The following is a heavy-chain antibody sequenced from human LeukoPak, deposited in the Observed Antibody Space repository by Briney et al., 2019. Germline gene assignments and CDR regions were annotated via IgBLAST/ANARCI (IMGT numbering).Heavy chain of an antibody. CDR2: INHGGST. D-gene: IGHD6-19*01. J-gene: IGHJ6*03. CDR3: ARREAVAGTYYYYMDV. CDR1: GGSFSGYY. Sequence: PSETLSLTCAVYGGSFSGYYWGWIRQTPGKGLEWIGEINHGGSTNYNPSLKSRVTISVDTSKNQFSLKLSSVTAADTAVYYCARREAVAGTYYYYMDVWGKGTTVTVSS. V-gene: IGHV4-34*01.